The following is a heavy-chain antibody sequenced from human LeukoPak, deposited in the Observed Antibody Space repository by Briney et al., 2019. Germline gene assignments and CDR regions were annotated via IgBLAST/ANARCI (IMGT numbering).Heavy chain of an antibody. CDR1: GGSITTYY. CDR2: IYYSGSN. Sequence: SETLSLTCTVSGGSITTYYWSSIRQPPGKGREWIGYIYYSGSNNYNPSLKSRVTISVDTYKNQFSLKLSSVTAADTAVYYCARVGPYNWFDPWGQGTLVTVSS. CDR3: ARVGPYNWFDP. V-gene: IGHV4-59*01. J-gene: IGHJ5*02.